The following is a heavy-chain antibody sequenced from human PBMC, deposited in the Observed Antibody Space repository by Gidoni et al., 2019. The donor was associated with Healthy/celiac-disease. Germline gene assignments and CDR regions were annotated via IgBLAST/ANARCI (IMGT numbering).Heavy chain of an antibody. D-gene: IGHD2-8*01. J-gene: IGHJ6*02. V-gene: IGHV4-4*02. CDR3: ARDSGAEGYCTNGVCSLYYYYGMDV. CDR2: IYHSGST. CDR1: GGSISSSNW. Sequence: QVQLQESGPGLVKPSGTLSLTCAVSGGSISSSNWWSWVRQPPGKGLEWIGEIYHSGSTNYNPSLKSRVTISVDKSKNQFSLKLSSVTAADTAVYYCARDSGAEGYCTNGVCSLYYYYGMDVWGQGTTVTVSS.